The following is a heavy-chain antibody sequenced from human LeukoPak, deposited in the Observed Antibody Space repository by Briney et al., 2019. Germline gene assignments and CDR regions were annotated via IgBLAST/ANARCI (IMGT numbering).Heavy chain of an antibody. CDR3: ARAGSMRWLR. CDR1: GGSFSGYY. J-gene: IGHJ4*02. CDR2: INHSGST. V-gene: IGHV4-34*01. Sequence: PSEALSLTCAVYGGSFSGYYWSWIRQPPGKGQEWIGEINHSGSTNYNPSLKSRVTISVDTSKNQFSLKLSSVTAADTAVYYCARAGSMRWLRWGQGTLVTVSS. D-gene: IGHD5-24*01.